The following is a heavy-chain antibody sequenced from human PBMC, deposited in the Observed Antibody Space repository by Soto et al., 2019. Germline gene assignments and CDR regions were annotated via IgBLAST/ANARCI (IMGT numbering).Heavy chain of an antibody. J-gene: IGHJ4*02. CDR2: INHSGNT. CDR3: ARHHVRGRTIAGAAEF. D-gene: IGHD6-13*01. V-gene: IGHV4-34*01. Sequence: QVQLQQWGAGLLKPSETLSITCAVYGGSFSGYYWSWIRQPPGKGLEWIGEINHSGNTNYNPSLKSRVTISVDTSKNQLFLNLSSVTAADTAMYYCARHHVRGRTIAGAAEFWGQGTLVTVSS. CDR1: GGSFSGYY.